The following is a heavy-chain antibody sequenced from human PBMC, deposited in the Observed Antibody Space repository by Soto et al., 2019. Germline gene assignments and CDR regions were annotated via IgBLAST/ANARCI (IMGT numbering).Heavy chain of an antibody. CDR3: ARVVNFTMVRGVNNWFDP. CDR1: GGSISSYY. Sequence: SETLSLTCTVSGGSISSYYWSWIRQPPGKGLEWIGHTYHSGNPYYNPSLKSRVTISVDTSKNQFSLKLSSVTAADTAVYYCARVVNFTMVRGVNNWFDPWGQRTPVTVSS. CDR2: TYHSGNP. D-gene: IGHD3-10*01. J-gene: IGHJ5*02. V-gene: IGHV4-59*12.